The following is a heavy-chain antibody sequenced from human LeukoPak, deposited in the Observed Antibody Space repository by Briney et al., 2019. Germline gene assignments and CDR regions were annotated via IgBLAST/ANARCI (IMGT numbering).Heavy chain of an antibody. V-gene: IGHV3-7*03. Sequence: PGGSLRLSCAASGFTFSSYWMSWVRQAPGKGLEWVANIKQDGSEKYYVGSVKGRFTISRGNAKNSLYLQMNSLRAEDTAVYYRAREVGYCSGGSCYFGFDYWGQGTLVTVSS. CDR3: AREVGYCSGGSCYFGFDY. CDR1: GFTFSSYW. J-gene: IGHJ4*02. CDR2: IKQDGSEK. D-gene: IGHD2-15*01.